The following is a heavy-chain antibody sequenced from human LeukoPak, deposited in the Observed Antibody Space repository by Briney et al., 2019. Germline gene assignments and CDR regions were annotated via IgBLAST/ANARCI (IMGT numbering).Heavy chain of an antibody. J-gene: IGHJ5*02. CDR2: ISPYNGNT. Sequence: ASVKVSCKASGYTFISYGISWVRQAPGQGLQWMGWISPYNGNTNYVQKFQGRVTMTTDTPTSTAYMELRSLRSDDTAVYYCGRHTSMGVPLDILEKWFDTWGQGTLVTVSS. D-gene: IGHD2/OR15-2a*01. CDR1: GYTFISYG. CDR3: GRHTSMGVPLDILEKWFDT. V-gene: IGHV1-18*01.